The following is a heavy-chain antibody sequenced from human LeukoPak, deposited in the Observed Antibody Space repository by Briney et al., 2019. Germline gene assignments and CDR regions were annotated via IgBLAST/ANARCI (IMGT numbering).Heavy chain of an antibody. CDR3: ARRARYSNYVRYYYYMDV. V-gene: IGHV4-4*09. Sequence: ASETLSLTCTVSGVSISSYYWRWLRQPPGKGLEWIGYIYTSGSTNYNPSLKRRVTISVDTSKNQFSLKLSSVTAADTAVYYCARRARYSNYVRYYYYMDVWGKGTPVTVSS. CDR2: IYTSGST. CDR1: GVSISSYY. D-gene: IGHD4-11*01. J-gene: IGHJ6*03.